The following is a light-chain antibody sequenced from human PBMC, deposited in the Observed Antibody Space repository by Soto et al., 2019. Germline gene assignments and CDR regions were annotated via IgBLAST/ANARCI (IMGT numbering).Light chain of an antibody. Sequence: QSVLTQPPSASGTPGQRVTISCSGSNSNIGTNSMNWYQQLPGTAPKLLIYSNNQRPSGVPDRFSGSKSGTSASLAISGLRSEDEADYHCAAWDDSLSGLVFGGGTK. CDR2: SNN. CDR1: NSNIGTNS. J-gene: IGLJ2*01. V-gene: IGLV1-47*01. CDR3: AAWDDSLSGLV.